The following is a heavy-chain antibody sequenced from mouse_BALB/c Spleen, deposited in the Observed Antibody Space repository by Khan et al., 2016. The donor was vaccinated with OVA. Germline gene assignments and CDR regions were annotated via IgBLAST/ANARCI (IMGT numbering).Heavy chain of an antibody. D-gene: IGHD2-10*01. CDR2: IWSDGST. V-gene: IGHV2-6-1*01. CDR3: ARQPYYHYCTMDD. CDR1: GFSLPSYG. Sequence: VKLLESGPGLVAPSQSLSITCTISGFSLPSYGIHWVHQPPGKGLEWLVVIWSDGSTTYNSTLISRLSITKDNSKSQVFLKMNSLQTDDTAMYYGARQPYYHYCTMDDWGQGTSVTGSA. J-gene: IGHJ4*01.